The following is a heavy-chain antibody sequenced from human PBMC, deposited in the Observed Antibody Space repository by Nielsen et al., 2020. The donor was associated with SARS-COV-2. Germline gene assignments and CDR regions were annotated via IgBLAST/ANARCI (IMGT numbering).Heavy chain of an antibody. V-gene: IGHV5-10-1*01. Sequence: KVSCKGSGYSFTNYWISWVRQMPGKGLEWMGRIDPSDSYTNYSPSFQGHVTISADKSISTAYLQWSSLKASDTAMYYCARRYSSGWYNWFDPWGQGTLVTVSS. J-gene: IGHJ5*02. CDR3: ARRYSSGWYNWFDP. CDR2: IDPSDSYT. CDR1: GYSFTNYW. D-gene: IGHD6-19*01.